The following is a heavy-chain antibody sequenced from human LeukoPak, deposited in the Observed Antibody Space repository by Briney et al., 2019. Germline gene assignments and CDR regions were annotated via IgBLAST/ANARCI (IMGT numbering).Heavy chain of an antibody. CDR2: VYSSGRT. CDR1: GGSIVKYY. D-gene: IGHD6-19*01. CDR3: ARVSLGQEQWLARAPNTFDI. J-gene: IGHJ3*02. V-gene: IGHV4-59*01. Sequence: PSETLSLTCTVSGGSIVKYYWSWIRQSPGKGMEWIGYVYSSGRTTYNPSLGSRVSISVATSKYQFSLKLPSVTAADTAVYFCARVSLGQEQWLARAPNTFDIWGQGTMVTVSS.